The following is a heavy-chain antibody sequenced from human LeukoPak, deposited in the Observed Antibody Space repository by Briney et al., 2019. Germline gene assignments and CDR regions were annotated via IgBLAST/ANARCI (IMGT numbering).Heavy chain of an antibody. V-gene: IGHV3-48*04. J-gene: IGHJ5*02. D-gene: IGHD2-2*01. Sequence: PGGSLRLSCAASGFTFSSYSMNWVRQAPGKGLEWVSYISSSSSTIYYADSVKGRFTISRDNAKNSLYLQMNSLRAEDTAVYYCARDAQYQQSWIDPWGQGTLVTVSS. CDR2: ISSSSSTI. CDR1: GFTFSSYS. CDR3: ARDAQYQQSWIDP.